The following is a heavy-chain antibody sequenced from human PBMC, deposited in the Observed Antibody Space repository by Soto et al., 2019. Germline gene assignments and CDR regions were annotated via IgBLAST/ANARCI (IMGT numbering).Heavy chain of an antibody. CDR3: ARYSNQPSDY. Sequence: QVQLVQSGAEVKKPGASVKVSCKASGYTFTSYDINWVRQATGQGLEWMGWMNPNSGNTGYAQKFQGRVTMTRNTSISTVXXXLXSXRSEDTAVYYCARYSNQPSDYWGQGTLVTVSS. V-gene: IGHV1-8*01. J-gene: IGHJ4*02. CDR2: MNPNSGNT. D-gene: IGHD6-13*01. CDR1: GYTFTSYD.